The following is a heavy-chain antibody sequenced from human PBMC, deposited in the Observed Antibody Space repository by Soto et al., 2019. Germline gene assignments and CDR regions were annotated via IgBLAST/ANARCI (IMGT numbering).Heavy chain of an antibody. V-gene: IGHV3-74*01. CDR3: ARAEGANYGYWDY. CDR1: GFSFSNYW. CDR2: IDTDGKTT. D-gene: IGHD5-18*01. J-gene: IGHJ4*01. Sequence: EVQLVESGGGLVQPGGSLRLSCDASGFSFSNYWMQWVRQVPGKGLVWVSRIDTDGKTTDYADSVKGRVTISRDNAKNTLFLQMNSLRDEDTALYYCARAEGANYGYWDYWVHGTPVTVSS.